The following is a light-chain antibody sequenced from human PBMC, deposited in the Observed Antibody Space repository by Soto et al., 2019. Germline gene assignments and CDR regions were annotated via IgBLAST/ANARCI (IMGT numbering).Light chain of an antibody. CDR2: AAS. CDR1: QSVSNNF. Sequence: DIVLTQSPGTLSLSPGERATLSCRASQSVSNNFLAWYQQKPGQAPRLLIYAASRRATGIPDRFSGSGSGTDFTLTISRLEPEDFAVYYCPQYGSTRTFGQGTKLEIK. V-gene: IGKV3-20*01. CDR3: PQYGSTRT. J-gene: IGKJ2*01.